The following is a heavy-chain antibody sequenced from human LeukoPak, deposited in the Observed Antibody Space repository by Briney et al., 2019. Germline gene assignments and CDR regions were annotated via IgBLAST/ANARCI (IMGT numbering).Heavy chain of an antibody. V-gene: IGHV3-23*01. Sequence: GGSLRLSCAASGFTFTSYAMNWVRQAPGKGLEWVSAISGSGGSTYYADSVKGRFTISRDNSKNTLYLQMNSLRAEDTAVYYCAKEPYYDFWSGYFDYWGQGTLVTVSS. J-gene: IGHJ4*02. CDR3: AKEPYYDFWSGYFDY. D-gene: IGHD3-3*01. CDR1: GFTFTSYA. CDR2: ISGSGGST.